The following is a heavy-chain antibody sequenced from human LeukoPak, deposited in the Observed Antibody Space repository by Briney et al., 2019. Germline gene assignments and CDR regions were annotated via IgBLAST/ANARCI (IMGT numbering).Heavy chain of an antibody. Sequence: GGSLRLSCAASGFTFSSYAMSWVRQAPGKGLEWVSAISGSGGSTYYADSVKGRFTISRDNSKNTLYLQMNSLRAEDTAGYYCATRGRAAARTGPLKNWGRGTLVTVAS. V-gene: IGHV3-23*01. CDR1: GFTFSSYA. CDR3: ATRGRAAARTGPLKN. CDR2: ISGSGGST. J-gene: IGHJ4*02. D-gene: IGHD6-6*01.